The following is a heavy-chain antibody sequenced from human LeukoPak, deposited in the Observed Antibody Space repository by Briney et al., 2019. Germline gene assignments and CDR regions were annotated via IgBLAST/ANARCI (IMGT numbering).Heavy chain of an antibody. V-gene: IGHV1-69*05. Sequence: GSSVKVSCKASGGTFSSYAISWVRQAPGQGLEWMGGIIPIFGTANYAQKFQGRVTITTDESTSTAYMELSSLRSEDTAVYYCAARYCSSISCYTVAHFDYWGQGTLVTVSS. CDR3: AARYCSSISCYTVAHFDY. D-gene: IGHD2-2*02. CDR2: IIPIFGTA. J-gene: IGHJ4*02. CDR1: GGTFSSYA.